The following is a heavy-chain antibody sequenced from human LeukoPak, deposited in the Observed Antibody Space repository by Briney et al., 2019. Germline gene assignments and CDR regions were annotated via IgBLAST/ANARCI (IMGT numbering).Heavy chain of an antibody. CDR2: INPSGGST. Sequence: EASVKVSCKASGYTFTSYYMHWVRQAPGQGLEWMGIINPSGGSTSHTQKFQGRVTLTRDTSTSTVYMELSSLRSEDTAVYYCALAARYYYYTMDVWGQGTTVTVSS. CDR1: GYTFTSYY. D-gene: IGHD6-6*01. V-gene: IGHV1-46*01. CDR3: ALAARYYYYTMDV. J-gene: IGHJ6*02.